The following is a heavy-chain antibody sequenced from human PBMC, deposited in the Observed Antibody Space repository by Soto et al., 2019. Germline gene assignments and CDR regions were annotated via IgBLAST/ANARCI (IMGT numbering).Heavy chain of an antibody. CDR2: ISGSGGST. V-gene: IGHV3-23*01. Sequence: GGSLRLSCAASGFTFSSYAMSWVRQAPGKGLEWVSAISGSGGSTYYADSVKGRFTISRDNSKNTLYLQMNSLRAEDTAVYYCAKAGSSSPRPGLYYYYGMDVWGQGTTVTVSS. CDR1: GFTFSSYA. CDR3: AKAGSSSPRPGLYYYYGMDV. J-gene: IGHJ6*02. D-gene: IGHD6-6*01.